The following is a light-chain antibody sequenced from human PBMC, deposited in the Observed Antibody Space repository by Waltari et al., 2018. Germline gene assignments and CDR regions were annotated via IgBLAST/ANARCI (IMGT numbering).Light chain of an antibody. J-gene: IGKJ1*01. CDR1: QSISTN. V-gene: IGKV3-15*01. Sequence: EIVMTQSPATLSMSPGERATLSCRASQSISTNLAWYQQRPGQAPRLLIYDTSTRATGIPVKFSGSGSGTEFTLTISDLQPEDFAVYYCQQYNNWPQTFGQGTKVDI. CDR3: QQYNNWPQT. CDR2: DTS.